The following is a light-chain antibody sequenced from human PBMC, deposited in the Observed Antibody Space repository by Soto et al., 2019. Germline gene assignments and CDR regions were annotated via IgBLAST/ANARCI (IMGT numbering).Light chain of an antibody. CDR2: GAS. Sequence: DIQMTQSPSSLSASVGDRVTITCRASQGIRNDLGWYQQKPGEVPKRLICGASTLQSGVPSRFSGSGSGTELTLTISSLQPEDFATYYCLQPYGSPCTFGHGTTVQIK. CDR3: LQPYGSPCT. J-gene: IGKJ1*01. V-gene: IGKV1-17*01. CDR1: QGIRND.